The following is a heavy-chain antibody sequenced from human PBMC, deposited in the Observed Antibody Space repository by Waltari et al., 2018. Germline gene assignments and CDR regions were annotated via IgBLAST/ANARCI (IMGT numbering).Heavy chain of an antibody. CDR1: GFTFSSYA. CDR2: ISGSGGST. CDR3: AKVDQASGSSGYYEYYFDY. V-gene: IGHV3-23*04. J-gene: IGHJ4*02. Sequence: EVQLVESGGGLVQPGGSLRLSCAASGFTFSSYAMSWVRQAPGKGLEWVSAISGSGGSTYYADSVKGRFTISRDNSKNTLYLQMNSLRAEDTAVYYCAKVDQASGSSGYYEYYFDYWGQGTLVTVSS. D-gene: IGHD3-22*01.